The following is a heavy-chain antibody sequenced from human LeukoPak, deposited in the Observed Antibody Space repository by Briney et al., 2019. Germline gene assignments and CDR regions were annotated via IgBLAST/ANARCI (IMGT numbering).Heavy chain of an antibody. D-gene: IGHD6-13*01. CDR1: GFSFTGSA. CDR2: MRSKANNYAT. V-gene: IGHV3-73*01. Sequence: PGGSLRLSCAASGFSFTGSAIHLVRQASGKGLEWIGRMRSKANNYATTYAASVKGRFTISRDDSENTAYLQMNSLKTDDTAIYYCTRHFFQRGIAPIGFDYWGQGTLVTVSS. CDR3: TRHFFQRGIAPIGFDY. J-gene: IGHJ4*02.